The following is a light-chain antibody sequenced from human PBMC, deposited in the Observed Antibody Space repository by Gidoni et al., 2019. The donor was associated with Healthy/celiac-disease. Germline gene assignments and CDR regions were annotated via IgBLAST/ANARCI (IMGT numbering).Light chain of an antibody. J-gene: IGKJ3*01. CDR3: QQYGSSPLT. Sequence: EIVLPQSPGSLSLAPGERATLPCRASQSVSSSYLAWYQQKPGQAPRLLIYGASSRATANPDRFSGSGSGTDFTLTISRLEPEDFAVYYCQQYGSSPLTFGHXTKVDIK. V-gene: IGKV3-20*01. CDR2: GAS. CDR1: QSVSSSY.